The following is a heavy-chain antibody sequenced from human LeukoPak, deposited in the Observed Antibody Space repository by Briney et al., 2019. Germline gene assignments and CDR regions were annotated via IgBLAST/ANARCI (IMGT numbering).Heavy chain of an antibody. CDR2: ITANNGNT. J-gene: IGHJ6*02. CDR3: ARVSEKITMIVPGPSGMDV. Sequence: GASVKVSCKASGYTFTSYGISWVRQAPGQGLEWMGWITANNGNTNYAQKLQGRVTMTTDTSTSTAYMELRSLRSDDTAVYYCARVSEKITMIVPGPSGMDVWGQGTTVTVSS. CDR1: GYTFTSYG. D-gene: IGHD3-22*01. V-gene: IGHV1-18*01.